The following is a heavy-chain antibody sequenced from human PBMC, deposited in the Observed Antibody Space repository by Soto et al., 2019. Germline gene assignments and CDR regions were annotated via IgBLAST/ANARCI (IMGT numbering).Heavy chain of an antibody. CDR2: ISGSGGST. Sequence: GGSLRLSCAASGFTFSSYAMSWVRQAPGKGLEWVSAISGSGGSTYYADSVKGRFTISRDNSKNTLYLQMNSLRAEDTAVYYCAKVRDYGDYPFDAFDIWGQGTMVTVS. CDR3: AKVRDYGDYPFDAFDI. J-gene: IGHJ3*02. V-gene: IGHV3-23*01. CDR1: GFTFSSYA. D-gene: IGHD4-17*01.